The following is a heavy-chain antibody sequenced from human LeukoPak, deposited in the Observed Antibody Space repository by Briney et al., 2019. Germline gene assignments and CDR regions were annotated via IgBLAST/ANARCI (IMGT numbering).Heavy chain of an antibody. J-gene: IGHJ4*02. CDR2: ISRDSDIR. V-gene: IGHV3-23*01. D-gene: IGHD5-12*01. Sequence: PGGSLTLSCAASGFIFGRDSMNWVRQAPGRGLEWISYISRDSDIRYYADSVRGRFHISRDNSKNTLYLQMNSLRAEDTAVYYCAKARGYSGYDPIDYWGQGTLVTVSS. CDR3: AKARGYSGYDPIDY. CDR1: GFIFGRDS.